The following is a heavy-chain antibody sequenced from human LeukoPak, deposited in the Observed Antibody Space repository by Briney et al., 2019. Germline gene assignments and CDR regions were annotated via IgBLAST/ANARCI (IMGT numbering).Heavy chain of an antibody. CDR1: GFTFSDYY. V-gene: IGHV3-11*01. CDR3: ARDKYYDSSGYYFLTYYFDY. D-gene: IGHD3-22*01. CDR2: ISSSGSTI. J-gene: IGHJ4*02. Sequence: GGSLRLSCAASGFTFSDYYMSWIRQAPGKGLEWVSYISSSGSTIYYADSVKGRFTISRDNAKNSLYLQMNSLRAEDTAAYYCARDKYYDSSGYYFLTYYFDYWGQGTLVTVSS.